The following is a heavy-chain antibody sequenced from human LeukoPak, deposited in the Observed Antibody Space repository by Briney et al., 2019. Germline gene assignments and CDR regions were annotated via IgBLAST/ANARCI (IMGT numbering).Heavy chain of an antibody. D-gene: IGHD3-22*01. V-gene: IGHV4-31*03. CDR3: ARGRSYYDSSGYYYYY. Sequence: PSETLSLTCTVSGGSISSGGYYWSWIRQHPGKGLEWIGYIYYSGSTYYNPSLKSRVTISVDTSKNQFSLKLSSVTAADTAVYYCARGRSYYDSSGYYYYYWGQGTLVTVSS. CDR1: GGSISSGGYY. CDR2: IYYSGST. J-gene: IGHJ4*02.